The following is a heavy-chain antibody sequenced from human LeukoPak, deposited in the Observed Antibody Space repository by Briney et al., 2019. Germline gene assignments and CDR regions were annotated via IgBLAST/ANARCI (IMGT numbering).Heavy chain of an antibody. J-gene: IGHJ6*02. CDR3: VSEPDYCGYSGPTSQSGV. Sequence: GGSLRLSCAASGFSLSNYWMHWVRHAPGKGLVWVSRIKSDGRRTNYAHSGRGRFTISRDNAKTTLFLKMNSLRVEDTAVYYCVSEPDYCGYSGPTSQSGVCGQGTTVTVSS. V-gene: IGHV3-74*01. CDR1: GFSLSNYW. D-gene: IGHD4-23*01. CDR2: IKSDGRRT.